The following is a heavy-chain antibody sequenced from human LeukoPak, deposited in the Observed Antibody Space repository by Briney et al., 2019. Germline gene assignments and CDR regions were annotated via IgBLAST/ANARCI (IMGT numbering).Heavy chain of an antibody. J-gene: IGHJ4*02. V-gene: IGHV4-31*03. Sequence: SETLSLTCTVSGGSISSGGYYWSWIRQHPGKGLEWIGYIHYSGSTYYNPSLKSRVTISVDTSKNQFSLKLSSVTAADTAVYYCARATGYYTLFRADYWGQGTLVTVSS. CDR1: GGSISSGGYY. D-gene: IGHD3-9*01. CDR3: ARATGYYTLFRADY. CDR2: IHYSGST.